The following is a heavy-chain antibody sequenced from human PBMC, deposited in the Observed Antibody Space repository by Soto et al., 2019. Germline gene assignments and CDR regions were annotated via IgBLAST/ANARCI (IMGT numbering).Heavy chain of an antibody. D-gene: IGHD6-6*01. J-gene: IGHJ4*02. CDR3: ARVFPPLGIAARSKGAADY. CDR1: GFTFSGYS. CDR2: ISYDGSNK. V-gene: IGHV3-30-3*01. Sequence: GGSLRLSCAASGFTFSGYSMHWVRQAPGKGLEWVAVISYDGSNKYYADSVKGRFTISRDNSKNTLYLQMNSLRAEDTAVYYCARVFPPLGIAARSKGAADYWGQGTLVTVSS.